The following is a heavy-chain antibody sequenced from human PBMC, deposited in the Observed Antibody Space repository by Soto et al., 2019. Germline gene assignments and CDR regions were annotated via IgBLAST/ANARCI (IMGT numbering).Heavy chain of an antibody. V-gene: IGHV3-30*18. D-gene: IGHD2-2*01. Sequence: QVQLVESGGGVVQPGRSLRLSCAVSGFTFRSFGMHWVRQAPGKGLEWVALISYDGSNKYYADSVKGRFTISRDNSEKILYLQMNSLRAEDTAVYYCAKDQGPVLGSSASWFSYGMDVWGQGTTVTVSS. CDR1: GFTFRSFG. J-gene: IGHJ6*02. CDR3: AKDQGPVLGSSASWFSYGMDV. CDR2: ISYDGSNK.